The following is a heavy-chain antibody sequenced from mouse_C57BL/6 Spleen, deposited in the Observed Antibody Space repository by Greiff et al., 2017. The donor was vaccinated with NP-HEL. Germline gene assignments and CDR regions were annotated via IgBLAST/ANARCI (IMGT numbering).Heavy chain of an antibody. Sequence: EVQLQQSGPELVKPGASVKISCKASGYTFTDYYMNWVKQSHGKSLEWIGDINPNNGGTSYNQKFKGKATLTVDKSSSTAYMELRSLTSEDSAVNYCARSTTAQATSYFDYWGQGTTLTVSS. CDR1: GYTFTDYY. V-gene: IGHV1-26*01. D-gene: IGHD3-2*02. CDR3: ARSTTAQATSYFDY. J-gene: IGHJ2*01. CDR2: INPNNGGT.